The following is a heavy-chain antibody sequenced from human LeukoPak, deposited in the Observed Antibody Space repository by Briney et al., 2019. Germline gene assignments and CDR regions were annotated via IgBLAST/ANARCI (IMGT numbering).Heavy chain of an antibody. CDR3: ARARSGLYHYFDY. V-gene: IGHV3-48*01. J-gene: IGHJ4*02. CDR2: ISSSSGII. D-gene: IGHD3-22*01. Sequence: GGSLRLSCAASGFTFSTYSMNWVRQAPGKGLEWVSYISSSSGIIYYADSVKGRFTISRDNSKNTLYLQMNSLRAEDTAVYYCARARSGLYHYFDYWGQGTLVTVSS. CDR1: GFTFSTYS.